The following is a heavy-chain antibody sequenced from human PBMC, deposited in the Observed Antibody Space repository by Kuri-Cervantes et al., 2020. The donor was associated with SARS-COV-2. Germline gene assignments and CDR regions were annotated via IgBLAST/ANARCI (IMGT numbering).Heavy chain of an antibody. D-gene: IGHD2-21*01. CDR2: FDPEDGET. V-gene: IGHV1-24*01. CDR1: GYTLTELS. CDR3: YCAPKEGFDS. J-gene: IGHJ4*02. Sequence: ASVKVSCKVSGYTLTELSMHWVRQAPGKGPEWMGGFDPEDGETIYAQKFQGRVTMTEDTSTDTAYMELSSLTSEDTTIYYCYCAPKEGFDSWGQGTLVTV.